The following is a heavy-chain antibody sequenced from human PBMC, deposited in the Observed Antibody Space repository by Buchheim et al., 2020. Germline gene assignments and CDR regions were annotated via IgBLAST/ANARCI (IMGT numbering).Heavy chain of an antibody. D-gene: IGHD3-3*01. CDR1: GGTFSRYA. J-gene: IGHJ6*01. CDR3: AKGGIFGNRGGYFYKMDV. V-gene: IGHV1-69*12. CDR2: IIPIVGTS. Sequence: QVQLVQSGTEVKKPGSSVMLSCKASGGTFSRYAINWVRQAPGQGLEWMGGIIPIVGTSKYAQKFQGRVTITAAESTSTAYMELRSLRSEDTAVYYCAKGGIFGNRGGYFYKMDVWGQGTT.